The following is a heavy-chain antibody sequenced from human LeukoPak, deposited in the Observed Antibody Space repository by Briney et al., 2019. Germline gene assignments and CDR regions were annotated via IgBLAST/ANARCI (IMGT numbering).Heavy chain of an antibody. Sequence: GGSLRLSCAASGFTHSNYWMTWVRQAPGKGLEWVANIKPDGSEKYYVDSVKGRFTISRDNAKNSLYLQMNSLRAEDTAVYYCARDQTPFVWGQGTLITVSS. CDR2: IKPDGSEK. J-gene: IGHJ4*02. CDR3: ARDQTPFV. V-gene: IGHV3-7*01. CDR1: GFTHSNYW.